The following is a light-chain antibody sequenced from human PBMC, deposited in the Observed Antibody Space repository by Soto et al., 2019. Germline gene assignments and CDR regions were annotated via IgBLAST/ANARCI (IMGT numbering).Light chain of an antibody. CDR2: GAS. CDR1: QSVSSSY. Sequence: EIVLTQSPGTLSLSPGERATLSCRASQSVSSSYLAWYQQKPGQAPRLLIYGASSRATGIPDRFSGSGSGTDFTLTISRLGPEDVAVYYCHQYGRSPITFGQGPRLEIK. CDR3: HQYGRSPIT. V-gene: IGKV3-20*01. J-gene: IGKJ5*01.